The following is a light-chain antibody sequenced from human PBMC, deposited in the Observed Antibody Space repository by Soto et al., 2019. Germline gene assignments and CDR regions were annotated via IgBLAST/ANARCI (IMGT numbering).Light chain of an antibody. CDR1: SSNIGSNI. J-gene: IGLJ2*01. V-gene: IGLV1-44*01. CDR2: SNN. Sequence: QAVVTQPPSASGTPGQRVTISCSGSSSNIGSNIMNWYQQLPGTAPKLLIYSNNQRPSGVPDRFSGSKSGTSASLAISGLQSEDEADYYCAGWDDSLNGVVFGGGTKVTVL. CDR3: AGWDDSLNGVV.